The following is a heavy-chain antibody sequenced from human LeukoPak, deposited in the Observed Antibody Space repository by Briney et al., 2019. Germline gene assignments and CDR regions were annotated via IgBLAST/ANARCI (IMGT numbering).Heavy chain of an antibody. CDR1: GFTFSNYE. CDR3: ARDSQWLPDY. D-gene: IGHD6-19*01. V-gene: IGHV3-48*03. J-gene: IGHJ4*02. Sequence: PGGSLRLSCAASGFTFSNYEMNWVRQAPGKGLEWVSYISSSGSSTYYADSVKGRFTISRDNAKNSLYLQMNSLRADDTAVYYCARDSQWLPDYWGQGTLVTVSS. CDR2: ISSSGSST.